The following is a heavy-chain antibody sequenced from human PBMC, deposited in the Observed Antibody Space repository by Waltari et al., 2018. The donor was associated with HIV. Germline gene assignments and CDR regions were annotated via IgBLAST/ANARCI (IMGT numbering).Heavy chain of an antibody. Sequence: QVQLHQWGAGLLTPSETLSLTCAVYGGSFSGYYWSLVRQPLGKGLEWIGEINDSGTTNYNPPFKGRVTIVVDTSKEQFSLKVNSVTAADTALFFCARVGTGWDGSFHYYGMDVWGEGNAVAVSS. D-gene: IGHD6-13*01. CDR1: GGSFSGYY. CDR2: INDSGTT. J-gene: IGHJ6*04. CDR3: ARVGTGWDGSFHYYGMDV. V-gene: IGHV4-34*01.